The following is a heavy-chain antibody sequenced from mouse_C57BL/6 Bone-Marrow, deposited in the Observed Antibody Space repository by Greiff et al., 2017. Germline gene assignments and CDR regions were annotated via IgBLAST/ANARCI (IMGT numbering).Heavy chain of an antibody. D-gene: IGHD3-2*02. CDR2: INPSSGDT. V-gene: IGHV1-4*01. CDR1: GYTFTSYT. Sequence: QVQLQQSGAELARPGASVKMSCKASGYTFTSYTMHWVKQRPGQGLEWIGYINPSSGDTKYNQKFKDKATLTADKSSNTAYMQLSSLTSEDSAVYFCASYSSGYVWFAYWGQGTLVTVSA. CDR3: ASYSSGYVWFAY. J-gene: IGHJ3*01.